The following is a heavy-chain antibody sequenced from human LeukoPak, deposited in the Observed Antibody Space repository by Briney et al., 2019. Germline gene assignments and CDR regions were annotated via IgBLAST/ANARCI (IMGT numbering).Heavy chain of an antibody. CDR1: GFTVSSNY. Sequence: GGSLRLSCAASGFTVSSNYMSWVRQAPGKGLEWVSVIYSGGSTYYADSVKGRFTISRDNSKNTLYLQMNSLRAEDTAVYYCARENVGATTYYSGQGTLVTVSS. V-gene: IGHV3-53*01. J-gene: IGHJ4*02. CDR2: IYSGGST. CDR3: ARENVGATTYY. D-gene: IGHD1-26*01.